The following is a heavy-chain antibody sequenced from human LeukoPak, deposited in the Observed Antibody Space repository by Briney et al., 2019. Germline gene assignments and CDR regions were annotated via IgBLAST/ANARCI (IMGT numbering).Heavy chain of an antibody. CDR3: AREEGPYFDC. J-gene: IGHJ4*02. CDR1: GCTFHDHG. V-gene: IGHV3-20*04. Sequence: GGSLRLSCAASGCTFHDHGMSWVRQVPGKGLEWVSALNWNGDNTGYADSVKGRFTISRDNAKKSLYLQMNSLAAEDTAYYYCAREEGPYFDCWGQGTLVTVSS. CDR2: LNWNGDNT.